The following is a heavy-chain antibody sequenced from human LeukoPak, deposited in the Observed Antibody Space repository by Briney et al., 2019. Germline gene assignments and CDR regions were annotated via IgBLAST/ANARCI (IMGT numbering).Heavy chain of an antibody. CDR1: GYSISSGYY. CDR2: IYHSGST. Sequence: KPSQTLSLTCTVSGYSISSGYYWGWIRQPPGKGLEWIGSIYHSGSTYYNPSLKSRVTISVDTSKNQFSLKLSSVTAADTAVYYCARDPGDYYDSLAFDIWGQGTMVTVSS. V-gene: IGHV4-38-2*02. D-gene: IGHD3-22*01. CDR3: ARDPGDYYDSLAFDI. J-gene: IGHJ3*02.